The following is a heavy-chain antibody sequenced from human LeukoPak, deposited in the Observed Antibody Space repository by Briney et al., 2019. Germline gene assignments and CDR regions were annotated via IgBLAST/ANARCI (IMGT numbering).Heavy chain of an antibody. D-gene: IGHD2-21*02. J-gene: IGHJ3*02. V-gene: IGHV5-51*01. CDR1: GYSFTSYW. Sequence: GESLKISCKGSGYSFTSYWIGWVRQMPGKGLEWMGIIYPGDSDTRYSPSFQGQVTISADKSISTAYLQWSSLKASDTAMYYCARSGDCGGDCYTRPHAFDIWGQGTMVTVSS. CDR2: IYPGDSDT. CDR3: ARSGDCGGDCYTRPHAFDI.